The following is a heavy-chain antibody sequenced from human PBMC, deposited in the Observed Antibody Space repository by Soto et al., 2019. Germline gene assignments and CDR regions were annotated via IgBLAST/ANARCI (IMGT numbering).Heavy chain of an antibody. CDR1: GFSLSTSGVG. CDR3: AHRLNTAMENYYYYYGMDV. J-gene: IGHJ6*02. Sequence: QITLKESGPTLVKPTQTLTLTCTFSGFSLSTSGVGVGWIRQPPGKALEWLALIDWNDDKRYSPSLKSRLTITKDTSKNQVVLTMTNIDPVDTATYYCAHRLNTAMENYYYYYGMDVWGQGTTVTVSS. D-gene: IGHD5-18*01. V-gene: IGHV2-5*01. CDR2: IDWNDDK.